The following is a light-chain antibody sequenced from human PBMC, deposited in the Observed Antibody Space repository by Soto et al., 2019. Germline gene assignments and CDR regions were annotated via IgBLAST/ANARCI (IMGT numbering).Light chain of an antibody. J-gene: IGLJ2*01. CDR2: EVS. CDR1: SSDVGGYKY. V-gene: IGLV2-14*01. Sequence: QSALTQPASVSGSPGQSITISCTGTSSDVGGYKYVSWYQQHPGKTPKLIIYEVSHRPSGVSSRFSGSKSGNTASLTISGLQAEDEADYYCTSYTSSATGVFGGGTKVTVL. CDR3: TSYTSSATGV.